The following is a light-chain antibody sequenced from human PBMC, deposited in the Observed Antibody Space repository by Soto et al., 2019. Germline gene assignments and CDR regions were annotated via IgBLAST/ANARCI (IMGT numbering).Light chain of an antibody. CDR1: SSDIGGYNY. CDR3: SSYAGTNNLDV. J-gene: IGLJ1*01. V-gene: IGLV2-8*02. Sequence: SAMTQPPTASRSPGQSVTISCTGTSSDIGGYNYVSWYQQHPGKAPKLIIYDDKQQPSGIPDRFSGSKSGNTASLTVSGLQAENEADYCCSSYAGTNNLDVFGNGTTETV. CDR2: DDK.